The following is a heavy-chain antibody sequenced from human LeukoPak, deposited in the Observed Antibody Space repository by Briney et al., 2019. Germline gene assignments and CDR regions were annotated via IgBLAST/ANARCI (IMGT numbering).Heavy chain of an antibody. CDR1: GFTFSSYA. J-gene: IGHJ4*02. CDR2: ISGSGGGT. Sequence: PGGSLRLSCAASGFTFSSYAMTWVRQAPGKGLEWVSVISGSGGGTHYADSVKGRFSLSRDNSKNNVFLQMNSLRAEDTAVYYCAKSIGGVVVVAADFWGQGTLVTVPS. CDR3: AKSIGGVVVVAADF. D-gene: IGHD2-15*01. V-gene: IGHV3-23*01.